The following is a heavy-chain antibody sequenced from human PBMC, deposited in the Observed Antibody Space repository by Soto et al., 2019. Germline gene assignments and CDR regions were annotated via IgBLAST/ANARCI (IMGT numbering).Heavy chain of an antibody. CDR3: AKGLFPTSIAETNWFDP. J-gene: IGHJ5*02. CDR2: ISGSGGST. Sequence: SLRLSCAASGFTFSSYAMSWVRQAPGKGLEWVSAISGSGGSTYYADSVKGRFTISRDNSKNTLYLQMNSLRAEDTAVYYCAKGLFPTSIAETNWFDPWGQGTLVTVSS. V-gene: IGHV3-23*01. CDR1: GFTFSSYA. D-gene: IGHD6-6*01.